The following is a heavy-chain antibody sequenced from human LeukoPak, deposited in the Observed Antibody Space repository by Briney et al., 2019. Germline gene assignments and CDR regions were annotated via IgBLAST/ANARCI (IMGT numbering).Heavy chain of an antibody. CDR3: ARDRDDIAAGYFDY. J-gene: IGHJ4*02. CDR2: IIPIFGTA. V-gene: IGHV1-69*13. CDR1: GGTLSSYS. Sequence: SVKVSCKASGGTLSSYSFSWVRQAPGPGVWWVGGIIPIFGTANYAQKFQGRVTITADESTSTAYMELSSLRSEDTAVYYCARDRDDIAAGYFDYWGQGTLVTVSS. D-gene: IGHD6-13*01.